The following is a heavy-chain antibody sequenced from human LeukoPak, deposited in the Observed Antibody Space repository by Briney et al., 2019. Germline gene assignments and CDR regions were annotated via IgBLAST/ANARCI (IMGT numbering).Heavy chain of an antibody. J-gene: IGHJ4*02. CDR3: ARNQDIVVVPAADPLDY. CDR1: GFTFSSYG. D-gene: IGHD2-2*01. V-gene: IGHV3-30*19. CDR2: ISYDGSNK. Sequence: GGSLRLSCAASGFTFSSYGMHWVRQAPGKGLEWVAVISYDGSNKYYADSVKGRFTISRDNSKNTLYLQMNSLRAEDTAVYYCARNQDIVVVPAADPLDYWGQGTLVTVSS.